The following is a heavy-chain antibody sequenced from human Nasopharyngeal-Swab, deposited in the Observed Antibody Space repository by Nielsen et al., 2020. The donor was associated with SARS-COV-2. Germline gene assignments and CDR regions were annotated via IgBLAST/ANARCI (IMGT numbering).Heavy chain of an antibody. D-gene: IGHD1-26*01. J-gene: IGHJ4*02. Sequence: GESLKISCAASGFTFSAHGMHWVRQAPGKGLEWVAFVSYDRADKYYADSVKGRFTISRDNSRNTVYLQINSLRAEDTAVYFCARGNGSPTYFEYWGQGTLVTLSS. V-gene: IGHV3-30*03. CDR2: VSYDRADK. CDR3: ARGNGSPTYFEY. CDR1: GFTFSAHG.